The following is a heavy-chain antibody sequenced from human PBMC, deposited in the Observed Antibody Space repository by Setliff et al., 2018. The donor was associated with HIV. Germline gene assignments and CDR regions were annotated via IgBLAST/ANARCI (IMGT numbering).Heavy chain of an antibody. CDR2: IYYSGST. V-gene: IGHV4-59*11. CDR3: ARIPRRGRYCSGGSCYSRYGMDV. J-gene: IGHJ6*02. D-gene: IGHD2-15*01. CDR1: GGSISSHY. Sequence: PSETLSLTCTVSGGSISSHYWSWIRQPPGKGLEWIGSIYYSGSTNYNPSLKSRVTVSVDTSKNQFSLKLSSVTAADTAVYYCARIPRRGRYCSGGSCYSRYGMDVWGQGTTVTVSS.